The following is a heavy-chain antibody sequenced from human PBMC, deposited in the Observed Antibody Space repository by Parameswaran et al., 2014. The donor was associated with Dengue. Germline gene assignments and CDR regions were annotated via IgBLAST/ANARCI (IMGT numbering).Heavy chain of an antibody. J-gene: IGHJ3*01. D-gene: IGHD6-13*01. CDR2: LYPGDSDT. CDR3: ASNPGISAPGTDGFDV. Sequence: VRQMPGKGLEWMGILYPGDSDTRYSPSFQGQVTISVDKSISTAYLQWSSLKASDTAIYYCASNPGISAPGTDGFDVWGQGTMVTVSS. V-gene: IGHV5-51*01.